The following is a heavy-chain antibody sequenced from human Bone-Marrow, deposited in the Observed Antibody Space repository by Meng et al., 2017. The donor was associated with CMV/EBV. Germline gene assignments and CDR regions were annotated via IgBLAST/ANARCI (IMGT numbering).Heavy chain of an antibody. V-gene: IGHV1-2*02. D-gene: IGHD1-14*01. CDR1: GYTFTGYY. Sequence: ASVKVSCKASGYTFTGYYMHWVRQAPGQGLEWMGWINADSGDTNYAQRFQGRVTMTRDTSISTAYMELSRLRSDDTAVYYCARSSDRKSHRGWFDPWGQGTLVTVYS. CDR2: INADSGDT. CDR3: ARSSDRKSHRGWFDP. J-gene: IGHJ5*02.